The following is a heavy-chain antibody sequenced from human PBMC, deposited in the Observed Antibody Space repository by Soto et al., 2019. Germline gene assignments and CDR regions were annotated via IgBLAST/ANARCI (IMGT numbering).Heavy chain of an antibody. J-gene: IGHJ6*02. CDR2: IIPIFGTA. Sequence: SVKVSCKASGGTFSSYAISWVRQAPGQGLEWMGGIIPIFGTANYAQKFQGRGTITADKSTSTAYMELSSLRSEDTPVYYCATYRTSPPDIVLAPAATSANYYYYGMDVWGQGTTGTVS. V-gene: IGHV1-69*06. CDR3: ATYRTSPPDIVLAPAATSANYYYYGMDV. D-gene: IGHD2-2*01. CDR1: GGTFSSYA.